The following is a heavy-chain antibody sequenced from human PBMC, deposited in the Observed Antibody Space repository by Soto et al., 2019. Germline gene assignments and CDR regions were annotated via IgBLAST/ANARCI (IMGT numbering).Heavy chain of an antibody. J-gene: IGHJ5*02. CDR1: GGSFSDIY. CDR2: IYYSGST. CDR3: ARALRITYYYGSGSRHRQEPWMDAIDP. Sequence: SQTLSLTCAVYGGSFSDIYWNRFRQPPGKGLEWIGDIYYSGSTNYNPSLKSRVTISVDTSKNQFSLKLSSVTAADTAVYCCARALRITYYYGSGSRHRQEPWMDAIDPWGQGTLVTVSS. D-gene: IGHD3-10*01. V-gene: IGHV4-34*01.